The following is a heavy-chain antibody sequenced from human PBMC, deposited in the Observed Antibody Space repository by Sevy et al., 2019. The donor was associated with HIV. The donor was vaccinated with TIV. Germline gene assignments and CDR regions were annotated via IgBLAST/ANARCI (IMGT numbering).Heavy chain of an antibody. V-gene: IGHV3-23*01. CDR3: AREGCTKPHDY. Sequence: GGSLRLSCAASGFDFSIYSMSWVRQAPGKGLEWVSTVSFGCGKINYADSVKGRFTISRENSKSSVYLQMNNMRVEDTAVYYCAREGCTKPHDYWGQGTLVTVSS. D-gene: IGHD2-8*01. J-gene: IGHJ4*02. CDR1: GFDFSIYS. CDR2: VSFGCGKI.